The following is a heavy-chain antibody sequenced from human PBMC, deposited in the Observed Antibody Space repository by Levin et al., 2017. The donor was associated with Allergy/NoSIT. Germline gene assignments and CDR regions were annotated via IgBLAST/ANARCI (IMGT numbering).Heavy chain of an antibody. CDR3: ARETGYNWNGGAFDI. V-gene: IGHV3-48*01. D-gene: IGHD1-20*01. Sequence: LSLTCAASGFTFSSYSMNWVRQAPGKGLEWVSYISSSSSTIYYADSVKGRFTISRDNAKNSLYLQMNSLRAEDTAVYYCARETGYNWNGGAFDIWGQGTMVTVSS. CDR2: ISSSSSTI. CDR1: GFTFSSYS. J-gene: IGHJ3*02.